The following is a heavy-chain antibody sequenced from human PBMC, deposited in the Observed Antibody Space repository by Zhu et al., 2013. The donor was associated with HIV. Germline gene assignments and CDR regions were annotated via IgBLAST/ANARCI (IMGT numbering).Heavy chain of an antibody. CDR3: VRGVRRNYYYDTSGYLY. Sequence: QVLLVQSGTEVMKPGASVKVSCKASGYAFTDYYLHWVRQAPGQRLEWMGWINPDSGATRSAQKFLGRVSMTRDTSTTTAYMELSRVRSDDTAVYYCVRGVRRNYYYDTSGYLYWGQGTLVTVSS. CDR1: GYAFTDYY. D-gene: IGHD3-22*01. CDR2: INPDSGAT. V-gene: IGHV1-2*02. J-gene: IGHJ4*02.